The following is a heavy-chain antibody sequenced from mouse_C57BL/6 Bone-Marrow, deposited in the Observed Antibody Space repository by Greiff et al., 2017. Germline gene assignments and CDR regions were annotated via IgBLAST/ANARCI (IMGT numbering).Heavy chain of an antibody. CDR1: GYTFTSYW. CDR2: IDPNSGGT. D-gene: IGHD2-4*01. Sequence: QVQLQQPGAELVKPGASVKLSCKASGYTFTSYWMHWVQQRPGRGLEWIGRIDPNSGGTKYTETFKSKATLTVDKPSSTAYMQLSSLTSGDSAVYDCASGRLRRGAWFAYWGQGTLVTVSA. CDR3: ASGRLRRGAWFAY. J-gene: IGHJ3*01. V-gene: IGHV1-72*01.